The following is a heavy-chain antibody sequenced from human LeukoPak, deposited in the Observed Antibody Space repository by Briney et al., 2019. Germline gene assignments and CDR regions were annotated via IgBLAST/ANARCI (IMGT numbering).Heavy chain of an antibody. J-gene: IGHJ5*02. CDR2: ITTYNGDA. V-gene: IGHV1-18*01. CDR3: GRGGGGLGDNWFDP. D-gene: IGHD3-10*01. Sequence: GASVKVSCKASGYAFTTYGISWVRQAPGQGLEWMGWITTYNGDANYAQKLQGRVIMTRDTSTSTAYRERRSLAPYDTAVYYRGRGGGGLGDNWFDPWAREPWSPSPQ. CDR1: GYAFTTYG.